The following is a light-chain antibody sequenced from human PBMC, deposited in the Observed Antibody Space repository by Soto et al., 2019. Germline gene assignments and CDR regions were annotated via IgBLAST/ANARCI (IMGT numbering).Light chain of an antibody. CDR3: HQRQSWPRT. V-gene: IGKV3-11*01. Sequence: EIVLTQSPATLSSFPGDRVTLSCRASQYINTRLAWYQHRPGQAPRLLIYQTSLRAAGIPARFSASGSGTDFTLTISDVQTEDFAIYYCHQRQSWPRTFGQGTKVDI. CDR2: QTS. J-gene: IGKJ1*01. CDR1: QYINTR.